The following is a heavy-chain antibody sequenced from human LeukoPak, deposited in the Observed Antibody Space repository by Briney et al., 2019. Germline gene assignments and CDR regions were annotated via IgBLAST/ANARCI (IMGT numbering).Heavy chain of an antibody. D-gene: IGHD2-2*01. V-gene: IGHV4-38-2*02. J-gene: IGHJ4*02. Sequence: SETLSLTCTVSGFSISSGYYWGWIRQPPGKGLEWIGSIYHSGSTYYNPSLKSRVTISVDTSKNQFSLKLSSVTAADTAVYYCAREGSTSCFDYWGQGTLVTVSS. CDR1: GFSISSGYY. CDR2: IYHSGST. CDR3: AREGSTSCFDY.